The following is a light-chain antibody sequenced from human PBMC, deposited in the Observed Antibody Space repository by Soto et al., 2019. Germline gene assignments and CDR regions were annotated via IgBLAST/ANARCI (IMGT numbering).Light chain of an antibody. CDR1: QSISSW. CDR3: QQYNNYFWA. V-gene: IGKV1-5*03. J-gene: IGKJ1*01. Sequence: DIQMTQSPSTLSASVGDRVTSTCRASQSISSWLAWYQQKPGKAPKLLILKASSLESGVPSRFSGSGSGTEFTLTISSLQPDDLATYYCQQYNNYFWAFGQGTKVDIK. CDR2: KAS.